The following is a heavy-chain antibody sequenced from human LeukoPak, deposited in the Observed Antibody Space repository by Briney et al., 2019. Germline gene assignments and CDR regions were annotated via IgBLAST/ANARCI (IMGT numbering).Heavy chain of an antibody. CDR3: AREGGYDSSGYYNALDAFDI. J-gene: IGHJ3*02. Sequence: PSETLSLTCAVSGGSISSGGYSWSWIRQPPGKGLEWIGYIYHSGSTYYNPSLKSRVTISVDRSKNQFSLKLSSVTAADTAVYYCAREGGYDSSGYYNALDAFDIWGQGTMATVSS. D-gene: IGHD3-22*01. CDR2: IYHSGST. CDR1: GGSISSGGYS. V-gene: IGHV4-30-2*01.